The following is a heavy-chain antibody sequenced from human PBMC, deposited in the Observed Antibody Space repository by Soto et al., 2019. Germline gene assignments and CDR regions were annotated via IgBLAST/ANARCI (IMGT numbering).Heavy chain of an antibody. D-gene: IGHD2-15*01. Sequence: GGSLRLSCAASGFTFSSYAMSWVRQAPGKGLEWVSAISGSGGSTYYADSVKGRFTISRDNSKNTLYLQMNSLRAEDTAVYYCAKGDGGPVSGGSCYRCYFDYWGQGTLVTVSS. V-gene: IGHV3-23*01. CDR2: ISGSGGST. CDR3: AKGDGGPVSGGSCYRCYFDY. CDR1: GFTFSSYA. J-gene: IGHJ4*02.